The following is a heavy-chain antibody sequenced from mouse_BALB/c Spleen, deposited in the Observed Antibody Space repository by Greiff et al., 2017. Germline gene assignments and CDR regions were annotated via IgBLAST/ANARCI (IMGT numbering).Heavy chain of an antibody. D-gene: IGHD1-2*01. Sequence: VQLQQSGAELMKPGASVKISCKATGYTFSSYWIEWVKQRPGHGLEWIGEILPGSGSTNYNEKFKGKATFTADTSSNTAYMQLSSLTSEDSAVYYCAREVTTATGYFDYWGQGTTLTVSS. J-gene: IGHJ2*01. CDR3: AREVTTATGYFDY. CDR2: ILPGSGST. V-gene: IGHV1-9*01. CDR1: GYTFSSYW.